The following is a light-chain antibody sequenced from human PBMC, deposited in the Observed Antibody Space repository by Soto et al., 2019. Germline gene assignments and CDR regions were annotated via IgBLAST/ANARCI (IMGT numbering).Light chain of an antibody. Sequence: QSVLTQPPSMSAAPGQRVTISCSGTSSNIGDNYVSWYRQLPGTAPELLLYEVNKRPSGVSNRFSGSKSGNTASLTISGLQADDEAYYYCCSYVGIRNFVFGGGTKLTVL. CDR3: CSYVGIRNFV. CDR2: EVN. J-gene: IGLJ2*01. CDR1: SSNIGDNY. V-gene: IGLV1-51*01.